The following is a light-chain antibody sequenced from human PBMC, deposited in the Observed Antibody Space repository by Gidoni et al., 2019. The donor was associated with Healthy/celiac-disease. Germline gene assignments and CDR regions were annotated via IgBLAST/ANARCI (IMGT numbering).Light chain of an antibody. V-gene: IGKV1-39*01. J-gene: IGKJ4*01. CDR1: QSISSY. CDR3: KQSYSTPLT. Sequence: DIQMTQSPSSLSASVADRATITCRASQSISSYLNWYQQKPGKAPKLLIYAASNLQSGVPSRFSGSGSGTDFTLTISSLQPEDFATYYCKQSYSTPLTFGGGTKVEIK. CDR2: AAS.